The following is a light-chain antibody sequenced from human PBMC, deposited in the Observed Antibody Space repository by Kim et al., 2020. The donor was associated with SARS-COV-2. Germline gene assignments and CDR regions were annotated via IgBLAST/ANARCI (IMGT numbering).Light chain of an antibody. V-gene: IGLV2-14*03. Sequence: QSALTQPASVSGSPGQPITISCTGSSSDVGGHNFVSWYQQHPGKAPKLMIYDVSIRPSGVSYRFSGSKSGNTASLTIAGLQADDEADYYCSSYTDSSTVIFGGGTQLTVL. J-gene: IGLJ2*01. CDR2: DVS. CDR1: SSDVGGHNF. CDR3: SSYTDSSTVI.